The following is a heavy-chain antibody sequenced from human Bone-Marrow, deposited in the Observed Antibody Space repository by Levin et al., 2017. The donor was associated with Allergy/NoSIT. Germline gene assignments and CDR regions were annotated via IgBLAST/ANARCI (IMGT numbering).Heavy chain of an antibody. V-gene: IGHV1-69*04. D-gene: IGHD6-19*01. CDR3: ARDPPASSSGPVRFDY. Sequence: ASVKVSCKASGGTFSSYTISWVRQAPGQGLEWMGRIIPILGIANYAQKFQGRVTITADKSTSTAYMELSSLRSEDTAVYYCARDPPASSSGPVRFDYWGQGTLVTVSS. CDR1: GGTFSSYT. CDR2: IIPILGIA. J-gene: IGHJ4*02.